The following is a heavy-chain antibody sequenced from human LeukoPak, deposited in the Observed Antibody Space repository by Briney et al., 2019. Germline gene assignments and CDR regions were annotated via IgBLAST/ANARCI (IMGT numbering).Heavy chain of an antibody. CDR3: ARQYDYDNKGPDC. V-gene: IGHV3-48*02. J-gene: IGHJ4*02. CDR2: ISSSSSTI. CDR1: GFTFSSYS. Sequence: GESLRLSCAASGFTFSSYSMNWVRQAPGKGLEWVSYISSSSSTIYYADSVKGRLTISRDNAKNSLYLQMNSLRDEDTAVYYCARQYDYDNKGPDCWGQGTLVTVSS. D-gene: IGHD4-17*01.